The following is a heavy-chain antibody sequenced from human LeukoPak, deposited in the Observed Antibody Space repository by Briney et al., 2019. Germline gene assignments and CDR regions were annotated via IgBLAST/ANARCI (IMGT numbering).Heavy chain of an antibody. CDR3: ARHRDGHRYYFDY. CDR1: GGSISSYY. Sequence: SDTLSLTCTVSGGSISSYYWSWIRQPAGKGLEWIGEINRSGSTNYNPSLKSRVTISVDTSKNQFSLKLSSVTAADTAVYYCARHRDGHRYYFDYWGQGTLVTVSS. J-gene: IGHJ4*02. CDR2: INRSGST. D-gene: IGHD5-24*01. V-gene: IGHV4-34*01.